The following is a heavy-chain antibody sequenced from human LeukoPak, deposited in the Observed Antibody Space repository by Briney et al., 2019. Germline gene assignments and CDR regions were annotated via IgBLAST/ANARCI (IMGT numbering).Heavy chain of an antibody. V-gene: IGHV3-30-3*01. CDR2: ISYDGTNK. D-gene: IGHD6-19*01. Sequence: GGSLRLSCTASKFTFSTYAMHWVRQAPGKGLEWVAAISYDGTNKYYADSVKGRINISRDNSKNTVYLQTSNVTAEDTAMYHCARDRGGSGWYYLDYWGQGTLVTVSS. CDR1: KFTFSTYA. CDR3: ARDRGGSGWYYLDY. J-gene: IGHJ4*02.